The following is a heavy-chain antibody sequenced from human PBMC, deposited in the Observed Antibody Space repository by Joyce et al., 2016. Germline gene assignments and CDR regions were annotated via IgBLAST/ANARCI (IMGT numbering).Heavy chain of an antibody. CDR1: GYTFTSDD. Sequence: QVQLVQSGAEVQKPGASVKVSCKASGYTFTSDDINWVRQATGQGLEWMGLMNPNSCNIAYAQKFQGRVTMTRNTSISTAYMELSSLRSKDTAVYYCASERNYGDLSFDPWGQGTLVTVSS. D-gene: IGHD4-17*01. CDR2: MNPNSCNI. J-gene: IGHJ5*02. CDR3: ASERNYGDLSFDP. V-gene: IGHV1-8*01.